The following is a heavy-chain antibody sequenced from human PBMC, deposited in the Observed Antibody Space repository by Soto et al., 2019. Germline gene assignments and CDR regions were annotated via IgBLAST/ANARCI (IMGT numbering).Heavy chain of an antibody. Sequence: ILKATRKGLEWVSSISSTSGFIYYADSVKGRFTISRDNSKNTLYLQMNSLRAEDTAVYYLVRGAMDTSGYYYY. CDR2: ISSTSGFI. D-gene: IGHD3-22*01. J-gene: IGHJ6*01. CDR3: VRGAMDTSGYYYY. V-gene: IGHV3-21*01.